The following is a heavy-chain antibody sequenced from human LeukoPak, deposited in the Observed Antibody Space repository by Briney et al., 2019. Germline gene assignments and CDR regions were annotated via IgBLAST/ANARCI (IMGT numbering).Heavy chain of an antibody. CDR3: ARVEISVY. D-gene: IGHD3-16*02. Sequence: PRGSLRLSCAASGFTFSSYSMNWVRQAPGKGLEWVSYISSSSSTIYYADSVKGRFTIFRDNAKNSLYLQMNSLRAEDTAVYYCARVEISVYWGQGTLVTVSS. J-gene: IGHJ4*02. V-gene: IGHV3-48*01. CDR2: ISSSSSTI. CDR1: GFTFSSYS.